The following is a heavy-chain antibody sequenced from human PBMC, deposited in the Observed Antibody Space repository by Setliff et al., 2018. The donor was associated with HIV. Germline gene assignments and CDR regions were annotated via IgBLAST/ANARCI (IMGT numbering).Heavy chain of an antibody. CDR1: GFSLSTAGVG. CDR2: IDWDDDK. Sequence: SGPTLVNPTQTLTLTCTFSGFSLSTAGVGVAWSRQPPGKALEWLARIDWDDDKYYSTSLKTRLTIAKDTSKNQVVLTMTNMDPVDTATYYCARSGIVSGSYLAFDYWGQGTLVTVSS. D-gene: IGHD1-26*01. J-gene: IGHJ4*02. CDR3: ARSGIVSGSYLAFDY. V-gene: IGHV2-70*11.